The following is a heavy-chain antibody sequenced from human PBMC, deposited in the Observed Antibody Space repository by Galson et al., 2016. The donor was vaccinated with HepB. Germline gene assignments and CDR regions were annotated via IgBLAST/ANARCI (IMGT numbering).Heavy chain of an antibody. CDR2: ISYDGSNK. D-gene: IGHD3-10*01. V-gene: IGHV3-30*03. CDR1: GFMFSSYW. CDR3: ARVGYNYGSGSYYNGDDWYFDL. Sequence: SLRLSCAASGFMFSSYWMSWVRQAPGKGLEWVAVISYDGSNKYFADSVKGRFTISRDNSENTLYLQMNSLRAEDTAVYYCARVGYNYGSGSYYNGDDWYFDLWGRGTLVIVSS. J-gene: IGHJ2*01.